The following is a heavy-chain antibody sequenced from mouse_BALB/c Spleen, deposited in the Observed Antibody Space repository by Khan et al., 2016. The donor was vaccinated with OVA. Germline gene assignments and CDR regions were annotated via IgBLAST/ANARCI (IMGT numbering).Heavy chain of an antibody. CDR1: GYTFTDYN. V-gene: IGHV1-18*01. CDR3: AREWASWFAY. J-gene: IGHJ3*01. CDR2: INPNNGGT. Sequence: VRLQQSGPELVKPGASVKIPCKASGYTFTDYNIDWVKQSHGKSLEWIGDINPNNGGTIYNQKFKGKATLTVDKASSTAYIELHSLTSEDTAVYYCAREWASWFAYWGQVTLVTVSA.